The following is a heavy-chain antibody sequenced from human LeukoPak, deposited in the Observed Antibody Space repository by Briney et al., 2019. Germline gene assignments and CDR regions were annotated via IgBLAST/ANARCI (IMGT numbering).Heavy chain of an antibody. CDR2: IIPVFGTT. CDR1: GGTFSSYA. V-gene: IGHV1-69*01. CDR3: AREPLISLGYYGMDV. Sequence: ASVKVSCKASGGTFSSYAISWVRPAPGQGLEWMGGIIPVFGTTNYAQKFQGRVTITADESTSTAYMELSSLRSEDTAVYYCAREPLISLGYYGMDVWGQGTTVTVSS. D-gene: IGHD3-16*01. J-gene: IGHJ6*02.